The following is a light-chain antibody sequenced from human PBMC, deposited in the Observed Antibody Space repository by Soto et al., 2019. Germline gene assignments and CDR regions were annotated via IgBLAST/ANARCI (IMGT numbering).Light chain of an antibody. J-gene: IGKJ4*01. CDR1: QSVSSN. CDR3: QQYNNWPLT. CDR2: GAS. Sequence: EIVMTQSPATLSVSPGERDTISCRASQSVSSNLAWYQQKPGQAPRLLIYGASTRATGIPARFSGSGSGTELTLTISSQQTEDFAVYYCQQYNNWPLTFGGGTKVEIK. V-gene: IGKV3-15*01.